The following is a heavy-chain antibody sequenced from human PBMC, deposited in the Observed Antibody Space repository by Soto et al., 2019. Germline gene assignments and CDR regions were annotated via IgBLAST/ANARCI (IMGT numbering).Heavy chain of an antibody. CDR2: IIPIFGRA. J-gene: IGHJ5*02. V-gene: IGHV1-69*01. D-gene: IGHD5-12*01. CDR3: ARDREGVGYSGYVHNWFDP. CDR1: GGTFSSYA. Sequence: QVQLVQSGAEVKKPGSSVKVSCKASGGTFSSYAISWVRQAPGQGLEWMGGIIPIFGRANYAQKFQGRVTITADESTSTAYMELSSLRSEDTAVYYCARDREGVGYSGYVHNWFDPWGQGTLVTVSS.